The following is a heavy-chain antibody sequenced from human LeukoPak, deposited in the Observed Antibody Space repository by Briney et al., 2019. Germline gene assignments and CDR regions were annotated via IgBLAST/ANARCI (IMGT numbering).Heavy chain of an antibody. CDR1: GGSFSGYY. J-gene: IGHJ4*02. Sequence: PSETLSPTCAVYGGSFSGYYWSWIRQPPGKGLEWIGEINHSGSTNYNPSLKSRVTISVDTSKNQFSLKLSSVTAADTAVYYCARASHYYGSGSSYFDYWGQGTLVTVSS. CDR3: ARASHYYGSGSSYFDY. D-gene: IGHD3-10*01. CDR2: INHSGST. V-gene: IGHV4-34*01.